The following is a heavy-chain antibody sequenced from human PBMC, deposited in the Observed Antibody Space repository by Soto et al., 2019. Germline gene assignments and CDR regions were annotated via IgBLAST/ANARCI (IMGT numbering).Heavy chain of an antibody. J-gene: IGHJ4*02. CDR2: IYYSGST. CDR1: GGSISSGYYY. D-gene: IGHD2-2*02. CDR3: AKLALTAAAIPY. Sequence: SETLSLTCTVSGGSISSGYYYWSWIRQPPGKGLEWIGYIYYSGSTNYNPSLKSRVTISVDNSKNTLYLQMNSLRAEDTAVYYCAKLALTAAAIPYWGQGTLVTVSS. V-gene: IGHV4-61*05.